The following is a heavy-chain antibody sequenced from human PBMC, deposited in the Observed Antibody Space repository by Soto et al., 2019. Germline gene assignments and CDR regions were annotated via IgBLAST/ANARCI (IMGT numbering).Heavy chain of an antibody. J-gene: IGHJ4*02. V-gene: IGHV3-11*01. Sequence: QVQLVESGGGLVKPGGSLRLSCAASGFTFSDYYMSWIRQAPXXXLEXVSYISSSGSTIYYADSVKGRFTISRDNAKNSLYLQMNSLRAEDTAVXYXASTSGXXXAAAGTGYWGQGTLVTVSS. CDR3: ASTSGXXXAAAGTGY. CDR2: ISSSGSTI. CDR1: GFTFSDYY. D-gene: IGHD6-13*01.